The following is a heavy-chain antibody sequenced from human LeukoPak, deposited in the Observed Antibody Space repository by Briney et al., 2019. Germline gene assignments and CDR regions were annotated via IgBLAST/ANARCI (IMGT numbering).Heavy chain of an antibody. J-gene: IGHJ3*02. V-gene: IGHV4-39*07. CDR2: IYYSGST. Sequence: SETLSLTCTVSGGSISSSSYYWGWIRQPPGKGLEWIGSIYYSGSTYYNPSLKSRVTISVDTSKNQFSLKMSFVTAADTAVYYCARFTDNDSSRYYYEMVRAFDIWGQGTMVSVSS. CDR1: GGSISSSSYY. CDR3: ARFTDNDSSRYYYEMVRAFDI. D-gene: IGHD3-22*01.